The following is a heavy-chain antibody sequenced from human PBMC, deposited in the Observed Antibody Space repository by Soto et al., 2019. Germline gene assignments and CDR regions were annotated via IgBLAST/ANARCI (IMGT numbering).Heavy chain of an antibody. D-gene: IGHD5-18*01. J-gene: IGHJ4*02. CDR1: GGSISSYY. Sequence: ETLSLTCTVSGGSISSYYWSWIRQPPGKGLEWIGYIYYSGSTNYNPSLKSRVTISVDRSKNQFSLKLSSVTAADTAVYYCARANLWGDTAMVSDYWGQGTLVTVSS. V-gene: IGHV4-59*01. CDR2: IYYSGST. CDR3: ARANLWGDTAMVSDY.